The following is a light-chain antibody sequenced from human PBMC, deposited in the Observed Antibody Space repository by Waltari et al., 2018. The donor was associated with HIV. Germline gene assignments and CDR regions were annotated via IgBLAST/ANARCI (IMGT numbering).Light chain of an antibody. CDR1: SSNIGSYNL. CDR2: EVN. J-gene: IGLJ3*02. V-gene: IGLV2-23*02. Sequence: QSALTQPASVSGSPGQSITISCTGTSSNIGSYNLVSWYQPHPGKAPKLMVYEVNKRPSVFSNRFSGSQSGNTASLTIAWLQAEDEADYYCCSFARSSTWVFGGGTKLSVL. CDR3: CSFARSSTWV.